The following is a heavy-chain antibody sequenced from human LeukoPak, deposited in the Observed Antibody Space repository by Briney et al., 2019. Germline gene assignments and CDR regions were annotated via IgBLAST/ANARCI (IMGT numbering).Heavy chain of an antibody. CDR1: GFTVSSNY. J-gene: IGHJ4*02. CDR2: IYSGGST. CDR3: ARVRGPIAVAGGALDY. V-gene: IGHV3-66*01. Sequence: GGSLRLSCAASGFTVSSNYMSWVRQAPGKGLEWVSVIYSGGSTHYADSVKGRFTISRDNSKNTLYLQMNSLRAEDTAVYYCARVRGPIAVAGGALDYWGQGTLVTVSS. D-gene: IGHD6-19*01.